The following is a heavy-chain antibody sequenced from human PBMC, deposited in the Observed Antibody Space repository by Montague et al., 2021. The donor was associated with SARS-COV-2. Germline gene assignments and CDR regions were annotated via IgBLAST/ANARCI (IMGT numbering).Heavy chain of an antibody. CDR1: GGSISSYY. Sequence: SETLSLTCTVSGGSISSYYCSWIRQPPGKGLEWFGYIYYSGSTNYNPSLKSRVTISVDTSKNQFSLKLSSVTAADTAVYYCARYGFGNYHADYSGSNHLDYWGQGTLVTVSS. D-gene: IGHD1-26*01. V-gene: IGHV4-59*01. J-gene: IGHJ4*02. CDR3: ARYGFGNYHADYSGSNHLDY. CDR2: IYYSGST.